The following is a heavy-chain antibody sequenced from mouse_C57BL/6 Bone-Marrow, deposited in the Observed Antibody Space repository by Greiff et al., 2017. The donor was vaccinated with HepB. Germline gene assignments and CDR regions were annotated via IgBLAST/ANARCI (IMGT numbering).Heavy chain of an antibody. Sequence: QVQLQQSGAELVRPGASVKLSCKASGYTFTDYYINWVKQRPGQGLEWIARIYPGSGNTYYNEKFKGKATLTAEKSSSTAYMQLSSLTSEDSAVYFCAREGWLLRLTYWGQGTLVTGSA. V-gene: IGHV1-76*01. J-gene: IGHJ3*01. CDR2: IYPGSGNT. CDR1: GYTFTDYY. CDR3: AREGWLLRLTY. D-gene: IGHD1-2*01.